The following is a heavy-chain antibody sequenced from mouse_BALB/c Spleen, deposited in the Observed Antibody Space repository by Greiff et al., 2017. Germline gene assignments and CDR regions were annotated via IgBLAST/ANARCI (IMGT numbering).Heavy chain of an antibody. V-gene: IGHV1-69*02. D-gene: IGHD2-1*01. J-gene: IGHJ4*01. CDR2: IDPSDSYT. CDR3: ARYYYGNYGAMDY. CDR1: GYTFTSYW. Sequence: VNLVESGAELVKPGASVKLSCKASGYTFTSYWMHWVKQRPGQGLEWIGEIDPSDSYTNYNQKFKGKATLTVDKSSSTAYMQLSSLTSEDSAVYYCARYYYGNYGAMDYWGQGTSVTVSS.